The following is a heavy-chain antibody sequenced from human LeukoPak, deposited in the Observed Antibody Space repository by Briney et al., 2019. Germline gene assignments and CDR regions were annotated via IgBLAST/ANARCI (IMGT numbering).Heavy chain of an antibody. J-gene: IGHJ6*03. CDR2: INPNSGGT. CDR1: GYTFTGYY. CDR3: ARSSSNRPTYYMDV. D-gene: IGHD2-2*01. V-gene: IGHV1-2*02. Sequence: ASVKVSCKASGYTFTGYYMHWVRQAPGQGLEWMGWINPNSGGTNYAQKFQGRVTMTRDTSISTAYMELSRLRSDDTAVYYCARSSSNRPTYYMDVWGKGTTVTVSS.